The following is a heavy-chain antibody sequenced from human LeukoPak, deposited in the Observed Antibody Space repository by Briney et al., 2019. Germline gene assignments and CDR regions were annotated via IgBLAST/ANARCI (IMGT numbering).Heavy chain of an antibody. CDR2: IYSGGST. CDR3: ARGPSGYHNN. CDR1: EFIVSANY. J-gene: IGHJ4*02. D-gene: IGHD5-12*01. Sequence: PGGSLRLSCAASEFIVSANYMSWVRQAPGKGLEWVSLIYSGGSTYYADSVKGRFTISRDSSKNILHLQMNTLRAEDTAVYYCARGPSGYHNNGGQGTLVTVSS. V-gene: IGHV3-66*01.